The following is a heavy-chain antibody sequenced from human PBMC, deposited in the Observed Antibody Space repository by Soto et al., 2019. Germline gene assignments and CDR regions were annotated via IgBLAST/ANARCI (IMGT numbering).Heavy chain of an antibody. CDR1: GYTFTSYS. CDR3: ARRGMSKIGFDT. V-gene: IGHV1-46*01. Sequence: ASVKVSCKASGYTFTSYSMHWVRQAPGQGLEWMGIINPSSGRTSYAQNFQGRVTMTSDTSTSTVYMELSTLTSEDTAVYYCARRGMSKIGFDTWGQGTMVTVSS. CDR2: INPSSGRT. D-gene: IGHD3-10*01. J-gene: IGHJ3*02.